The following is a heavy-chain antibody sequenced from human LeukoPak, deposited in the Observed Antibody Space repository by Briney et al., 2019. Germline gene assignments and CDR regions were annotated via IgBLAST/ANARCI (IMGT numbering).Heavy chain of an antibody. V-gene: IGHV1-69*05. CDR2: IIPIFGTA. Sequence: SVKVSCKASGGAFSSYAISWVRQAPGQGLEWMGGIIPIFGTANYAQKFQGRVTITTDESTSTAYMELSSLRSEDTAVYYCARDLRDGSLRFEYFQHWGQGTLVTVSS. CDR1: GGAFSSYA. D-gene: IGHD5-24*01. CDR3: ARDLRDGSLRFEYFQH. J-gene: IGHJ1*01.